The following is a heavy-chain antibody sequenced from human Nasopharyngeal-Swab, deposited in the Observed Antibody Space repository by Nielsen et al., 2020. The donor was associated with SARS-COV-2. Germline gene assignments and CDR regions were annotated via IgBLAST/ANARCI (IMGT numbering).Heavy chain of an antibody. CDR3: ARQIWSGSHLVWRHNNWFDP. D-gene: IGHD3-3*01. Sequence: LETLSLTCAVSGYSISSGYYWGWIRQPPGKGLEWIGSIYHSGSTYYNPSLKSRVTISVDTSKNQFSLKLSSVTAADTAVYYCARQIWSGSHLVWRHNNWFDPWGKGTLVTVSS. CDR1: GYSISSGYY. J-gene: IGHJ5*02. V-gene: IGHV4-38-2*01. CDR2: IYHSGST.